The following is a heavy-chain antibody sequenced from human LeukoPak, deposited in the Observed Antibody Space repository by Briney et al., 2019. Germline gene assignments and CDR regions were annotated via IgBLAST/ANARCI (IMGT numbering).Heavy chain of an antibody. J-gene: IGHJ6*04. CDR3: ARDEKGHASGWTQLDV. CDR1: GGSISSSVDY. V-gene: IGHV4-39*07. Sequence: SKTLSLTCSVSGGSISSSVDYWGWVRQPPGKGLEWIVSGSSSGNAYYNPSLKSRVTVSVDTSKNQFSLKVTSVTAADTAVYYCARDEKGHASGWTQLDVWGKGTTVTVSS. CDR2: GSSSGNA. D-gene: IGHD6-19*01.